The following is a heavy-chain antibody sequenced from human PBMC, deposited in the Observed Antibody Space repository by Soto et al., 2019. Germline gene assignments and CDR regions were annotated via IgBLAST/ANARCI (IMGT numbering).Heavy chain of an antibody. CDR2: FDPEDGET. V-gene: IGHV1-24*01. J-gene: IGHJ6*02. CDR1: GYTLTELS. D-gene: IGHD6-13*01. CDR3: ATVQSPGIAAASYGMEV. Sequence: ASVKFSCKVSGYTLTELSMHWVRQAPGKGLEWMGGFDPEDGETIYAQKFQGRVTMTEDTSTDTAYMELSSLRSEDTAVYYCATVQSPGIAAASYGMEVWGQGTKVTVSS.